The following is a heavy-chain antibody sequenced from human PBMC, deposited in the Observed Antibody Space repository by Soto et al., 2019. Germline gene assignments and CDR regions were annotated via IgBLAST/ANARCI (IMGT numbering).Heavy chain of an antibody. J-gene: IGHJ4*02. CDR3: ANERSSGWSFDY. CDR1: GFTFSTYA. V-gene: IGHV3-23*01. Sequence: EVQLLESGGGLVQPGGSLRLSCAASGFTFSTYAMNWVRQAPGKGLEWVSGTSGSGDSTYYADSVKGRFTVSRDNSKNTLYLQLNSLRADHTAVFYCANERSSGWSFDYWGQRPLVTVSS. D-gene: IGHD6-19*01. CDR2: TSGSGDST.